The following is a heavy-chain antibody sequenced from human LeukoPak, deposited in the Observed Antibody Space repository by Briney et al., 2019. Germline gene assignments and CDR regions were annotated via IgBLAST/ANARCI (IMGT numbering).Heavy chain of an antibody. CDR3: ARAPGGYGSGTSRWVRSLFYYFYYGMDV. J-gene: IGHJ6*02. V-gene: IGHV3-48*03. D-gene: IGHD3-10*01. Sequence: GGSLRLSCAASGFTFSSYEMNWVRQAPGKGLEWVSYISSSGSTIYYADSVKGRFTISRDNAKNSLYLQMNSLRAEDTAVYYCARAPGGYGSGTSRWVRSLFYYFYYGMDVWGQGTTVTVSS. CDR2: ISSSGSTI. CDR1: GFTFSSYE.